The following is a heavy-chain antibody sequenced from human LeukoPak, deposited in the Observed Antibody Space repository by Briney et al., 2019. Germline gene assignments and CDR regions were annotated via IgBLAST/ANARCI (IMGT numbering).Heavy chain of an antibody. CDR3: STDPRLLMY. CDR2: ISGSGSDI. Sequence: GGSLRLSCAASRFTFSTYWMSWVRQTPGKGLEWLAYISGSGSDIYFADSVKGRFTISRDNAKSSLYLQMNSLRPEDTALYYCSTDPRLLMYWGHGTLVTVSS. CDR1: RFTFSTYW. J-gene: IGHJ4*01. D-gene: IGHD2-8*01. V-gene: IGHV3-11*01.